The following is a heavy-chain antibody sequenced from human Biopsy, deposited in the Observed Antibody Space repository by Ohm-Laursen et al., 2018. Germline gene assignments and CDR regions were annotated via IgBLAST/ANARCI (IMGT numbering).Heavy chain of an antibody. D-gene: IGHD3-10*01. Sequence: ASVKVSCKVSGDTFSRSAFFWVRQAPGQGLVYLGRIIPIVGMTNHAQTFQGRITLTADKSTFMVYMELSRLRSDDTAIYYCARGGSGSGYYGMDVWGQGATVSVSS. J-gene: IGHJ6*02. V-gene: IGHV1-69*04. CDR2: IIPIVGMT. CDR3: ARGGSGSGYYGMDV. CDR1: GDTFSRSA.